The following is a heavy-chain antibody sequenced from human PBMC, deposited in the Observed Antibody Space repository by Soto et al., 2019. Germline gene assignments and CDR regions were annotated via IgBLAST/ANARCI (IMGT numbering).Heavy chain of an antibody. CDR3: ASDARARFAP. J-gene: IGHJ5*02. V-gene: IGHV1-46*03. Sequence: ASVKVSCKSSGYTLTSYYIHWVRQAPGQGLEWMGIINPSGGSTSYAQKFQGRVTMTRDTSTSTVYMELSSLRSEDTAVYYCASDARARFAPCGHGSLVTVSS. CDR2: INPSGGST. CDR1: GYTLTSYY.